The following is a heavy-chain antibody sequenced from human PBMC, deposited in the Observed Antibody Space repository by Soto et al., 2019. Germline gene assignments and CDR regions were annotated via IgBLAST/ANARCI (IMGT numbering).Heavy chain of an antibody. CDR2: IYYSGST. CDR1: GGSISSYY. CDR3: ARHGSGSYLGSWLDP. D-gene: IGHD3-10*01. J-gene: IGHJ5*02. Sequence: SETLSLTCTVSGGSISSYYWSWIRQPPGKGLEWIGYIYYSGSTNYNPSLKSRVTISVDTSKNQFSLKLSSVTAAATAVYYCARHGSGSYLGSWLDPRGQGILLTVSS. V-gene: IGHV4-59*08.